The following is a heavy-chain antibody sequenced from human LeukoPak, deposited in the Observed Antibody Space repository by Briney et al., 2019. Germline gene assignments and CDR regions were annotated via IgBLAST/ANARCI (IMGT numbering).Heavy chain of an antibody. D-gene: IGHD3-22*01. J-gene: IGHJ3*02. CDR1: GFTFSDYY. CDR2: ISSSGSTI. V-gene: IGHV3-11*04. Sequence: PGGSLRLSCAASGFTFSDYYMSWIRQAPGKGLEWVSYISSSGSTIYYADSVKGRFTISRDNAKNSLYLQMNSLRAEDTAVYYCARDDSSATKTVKMAFDIWGQGTMVTASS. CDR3: ARDDSSATKTVKMAFDI.